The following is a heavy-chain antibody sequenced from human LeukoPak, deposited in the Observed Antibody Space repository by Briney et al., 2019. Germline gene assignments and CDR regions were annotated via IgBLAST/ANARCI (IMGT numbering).Heavy chain of an antibody. V-gene: IGHV4-34*01. CDR1: GGSFSGYY. Sequence: PSETLSLTCAVYGGSFSGYYWSWIRQPPGKGLEWIGEINHSGSTNYNPSLKSRVTISVDTSKNQFSLKLSSVTAADTAVYYCARDYLLRQHRWFDPWGQGTLVTVSS. D-gene: IGHD3-22*01. CDR2: INHSGST. J-gene: IGHJ5*02. CDR3: ARDYLLRQHRWFDP.